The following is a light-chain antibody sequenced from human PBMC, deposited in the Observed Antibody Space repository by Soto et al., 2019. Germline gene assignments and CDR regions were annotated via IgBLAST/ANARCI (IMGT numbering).Light chain of an antibody. J-gene: IGKJ1*01. V-gene: IGKV3-20*01. CDR3: HQFATTRS. CDR1: QSVSSSY. Sequence: TQSPGPLSLSPGERATLSCRASQSVSSSYLAWYQQKPGQAPRLLIYGASSRATGIPDRFSGSGSGTDFTLTISRLEPEDFAVYYCHQFATTRSFGQGTKVDIK. CDR2: GAS.